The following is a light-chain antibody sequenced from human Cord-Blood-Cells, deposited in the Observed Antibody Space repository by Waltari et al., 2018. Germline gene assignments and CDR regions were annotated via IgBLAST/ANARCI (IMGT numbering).Light chain of an antibody. CDR1: SRDVGGDNY. CDR2: DVS. J-gene: IGLJ2*01. V-gene: IGLV2-14*01. Sequence: QAALTHPASVSGSPGQSITISCPGTSRDVGGDNYVSWYQQHPGKAPKLMIYDVSNRPSGVSNRFSGSKSGNTASLTISGLQAEDEADYYCSSYTSSSTLVVFGGGTKLTVL. CDR3: SSYTSSSTLVV.